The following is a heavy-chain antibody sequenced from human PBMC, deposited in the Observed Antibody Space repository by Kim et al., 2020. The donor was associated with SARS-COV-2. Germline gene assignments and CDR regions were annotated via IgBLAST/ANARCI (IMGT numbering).Heavy chain of an antibody. CDR2: NSGGT. CDR3: ARHYDY. D-gene: IGHD3-3*02. J-gene: IGHJ4*02. Sequence: NSGGTSYAQKFQGRVTMTRDTYISTAYMELSRLKFDDTAVYYCARHYDYWGQGTLVTVSS. V-gene: IGHV1-2*02.